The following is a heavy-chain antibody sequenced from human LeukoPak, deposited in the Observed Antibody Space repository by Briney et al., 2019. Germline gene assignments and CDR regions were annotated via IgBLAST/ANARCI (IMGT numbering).Heavy chain of an antibody. D-gene: IGHD3-10*01. CDR1: GDSISTSNSY. J-gene: IGHJ6*03. CDR2: IYYSGIT. CDR3: ARHQEGMVRGVLYYMDV. V-gene: IGHV4-39*01. Sequence: SETLSLTCTVSGDSISTSNSYWGWIRQPPGKGLEWIGSIYYSGITYHNPSLKSRVTISVDTSNNQFSLKMSSVTAADTAVYFCARHQEGMVRGVLYYMDVWGKGTTVIISS.